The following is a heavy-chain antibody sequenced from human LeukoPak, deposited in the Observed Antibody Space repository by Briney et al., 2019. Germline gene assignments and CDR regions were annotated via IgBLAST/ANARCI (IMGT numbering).Heavy chain of an antibody. Sequence: GGSLRLSCAASAFSVSSNYMSWVRKAPGKGMEWVSLIDNVGGTYYADSVKGRFTISRDNSKNTLYLQMNSLRAEDTAAYYCARDAGYSSSWYYFDYWGQGTLVTVSS. D-gene: IGHD6-13*01. CDR3: ARDAGYSSSWYYFDY. V-gene: IGHV3-53*05. J-gene: IGHJ4*02. CDR1: AFSVSSNY. CDR2: IDNVGGT.